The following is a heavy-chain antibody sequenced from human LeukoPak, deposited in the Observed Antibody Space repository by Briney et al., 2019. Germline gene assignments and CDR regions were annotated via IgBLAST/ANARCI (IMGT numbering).Heavy chain of an antibody. CDR1: GYTFTGYY. CDR3: ARDGGVCYDSSGYYRSDY. CDR2: INPNSGGT. V-gene: IGHV1-2*06. D-gene: IGHD3-22*01. Sequence: GASVEVSCKASGYTFTGYYMHWVRQAPGQGLEWMGRINPNSGGTNYAQKFQGRVTMTRDTSISTAYMELSRLRSDDTAVYYCARDGGVCYDSSGYYRSDYWGQGTLVTVSS. J-gene: IGHJ4*02.